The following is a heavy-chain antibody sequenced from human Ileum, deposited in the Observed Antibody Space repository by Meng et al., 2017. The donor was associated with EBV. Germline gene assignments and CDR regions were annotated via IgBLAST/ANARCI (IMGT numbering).Heavy chain of an antibody. CDR1: GDSISSYY. D-gene: IGHD2-15*01. Sequence: QLQESGPGLGKPSETLSLTCTVSGDSISSYYWSWIRQPPGKGLEWIGYIYYSGSTNYNPSLKSRVTISVDTSKNQFSLNLSSVTAADTAVYYCARGGWSLDYWGQGTLVTVSS. CDR2: IYYSGST. CDR3: ARGGWSLDY. V-gene: IGHV4-59*08. J-gene: IGHJ4*02.